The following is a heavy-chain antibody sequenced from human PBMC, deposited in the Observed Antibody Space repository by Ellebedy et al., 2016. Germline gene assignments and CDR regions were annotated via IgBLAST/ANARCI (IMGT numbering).Heavy chain of an antibody. CDR1: GGSFSGYY. CDR2: INHSGST. Sequence: SETLSLTCAVYGGSFSGYYWSWIRQPPGKGLEWIGEINHSGSTNYNPSLKSRVTISEDTSKNQFSLKLSSVTAADTAVYYCARDGALTTVFDYWGQGTLVTVSS. CDR3: ARDGALTTVFDY. J-gene: IGHJ4*02. D-gene: IGHD4-17*01. V-gene: IGHV4-34*01.